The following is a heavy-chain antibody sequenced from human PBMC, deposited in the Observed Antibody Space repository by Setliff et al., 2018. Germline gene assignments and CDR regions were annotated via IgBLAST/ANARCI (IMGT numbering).Heavy chain of an antibody. CDR1: GFAFGTYG. J-gene: IGHJ6*02. V-gene: IGHV3-30*02. CDR3: ARDGGMGMVKGYYYGLDA. Sequence: GGSLRLSCAASGFAFGTYGMHWVRQAPGKGLEWLTFIRYDGSYKYYADSVKGRFTISRDNAKNSLYLQMNSLRVEDTAVYYCARDGGMGMVKGYYYGLDAWGPGTSVTVSS. D-gene: IGHD5-18*01. CDR2: IRYDGSYK.